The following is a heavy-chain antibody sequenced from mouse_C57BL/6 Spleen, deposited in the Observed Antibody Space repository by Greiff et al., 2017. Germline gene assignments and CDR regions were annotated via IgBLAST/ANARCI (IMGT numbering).Heavy chain of an antibody. Sequence: VQLQQPGAELVMPGASVKLSCKASGYTFTSYWMHWVKQRPGQGLEWIGEIDPSDSYTNYNQKFKGKSTLTVDKSSSTAYMQLSSLTSEDSAVYYCARSSHYWYFDVWGTGTTVTVSS. V-gene: IGHV1-69*01. CDR1: GYTFTSYW. CDR3: ARSSHYWYFDV. CDR2: IDPSDSYT. J-gene: IGHJ1*03.